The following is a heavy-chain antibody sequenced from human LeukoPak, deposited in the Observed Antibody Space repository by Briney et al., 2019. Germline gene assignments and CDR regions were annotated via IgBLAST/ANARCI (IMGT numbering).Heavy chain of an antibody. V-gene: IGHV1-18*01. CDR2: ISAYNGNT. CDR1: GYTFTSYG. D-gene: IGHD3-22*01. Sequence: SVQVSCKASGYTFTSYGISWVRQAPGQGLEWMGWISAYNGNTNYAQKLHGRVSMTTDTSTSRAYMELRSRRSDDTAVYYCAREGYYDSSGMYYFDYWGQGTLVTVSS. J-gene: IGHJ4*02. CDR3: AREGYYDSSGMYYFDY.